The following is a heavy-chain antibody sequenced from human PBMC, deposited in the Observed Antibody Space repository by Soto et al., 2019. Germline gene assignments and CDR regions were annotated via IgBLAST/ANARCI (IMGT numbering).Heavy chain of an antibody. CDR2: INPNSGGT. Sequence: GASVKVSCKASGYTFTGYYMHWVRQAPGQGLEWMGWINPNSGGTNYAQKFQGWVTMTRDTSISTAYMELSRLRSDDTAVYYCARGPPSIVVVGAFDYWGQGTLVTVSS. V-gene: IGHV1-2*04. CDR1: GYTFTGYY. CDR3: ARGPPSIVVVGAFDY. J-gene: IGHJ4*02. D-gene: IGHD3-22*01.